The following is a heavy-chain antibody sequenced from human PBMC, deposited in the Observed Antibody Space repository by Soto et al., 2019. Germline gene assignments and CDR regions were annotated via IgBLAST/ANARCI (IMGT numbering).Heavy chain of an antibody. Sequence: SETLSLTCTVFGGSISSGGYYWSWIRQHPGKGLEWIGYIYYSGSTYYNPSLKSRVTISVDTSKNQFSLKLSSVTAADTAVYYCARGKFTIPDYWGQGTLVTVSS. CDR1: GGSISSGGYY. CDR3: ARGKFTIPDY. D-gene: IGHD3-3*01. V-gene: IGHV4-31*02. J-gene: IGHJ4*02. CDR2: IYYSGST.